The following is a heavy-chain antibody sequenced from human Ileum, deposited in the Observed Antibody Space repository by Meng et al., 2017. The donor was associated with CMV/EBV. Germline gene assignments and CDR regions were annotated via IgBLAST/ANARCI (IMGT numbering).Heavy chain of an antibody. CDR1: GVNFDGAW. D-gene: IGHD3-3*01. CDR3: AWDIANFLNN. J-gene: IGHJ1*01. CDR2: IKSKGRGGTT. V-gene: IGHV3-15*01. Sequence: VVSEGCLVRPGGSLRVSCVGSGVNFDGAWMSWVRQAPRKGLEWIGSIKSKGRGGTTDYVASVSDRFLISRDDSKNTVYLQMNSLEIEETAVYYCAWDIANFLNNWGQGALVTVSS.